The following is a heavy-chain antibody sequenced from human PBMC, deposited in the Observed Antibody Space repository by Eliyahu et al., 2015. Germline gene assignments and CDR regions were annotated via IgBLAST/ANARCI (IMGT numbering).Heavy chain of an antibody. CDR3: ARQIRLAAAGRNNWFDP. CDR1: GGSXSSXXYY. V-gene: IGHV4-39*01. J-gene: IGHJ5*02. CDR2: IYYSGST. Sequence: QLQLQESGPGLVKPSETLSLTCTVSGGSXSSXXYYWGGXRQPPGKGLEWIGSIYYSGSTYYNPSLKSRVTISVDTSKNQFSLKLSSVTAADTAVYYCARQIRLAAAGRNNWFDPWGQGTLVTVSS. D-gene: IGHD6-13*01.